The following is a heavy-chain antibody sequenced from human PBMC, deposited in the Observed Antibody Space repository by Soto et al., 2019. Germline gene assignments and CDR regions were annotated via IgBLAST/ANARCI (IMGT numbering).Heavy chain of an antibody. CDR1: GGSISSGGYY. CDR2: IYYSGST. D-gene: IGHD3-22*01. V-gene: IGHV4-31*03. CDR3: ARTSYDSNGTAADP. Sequence: QVQLQESGPGLVKPSQTLSLTCTVSGGSISSGGYYWSWIRQHPGKGLEWIGYIYYSGSTYYNPSLKRRVTISVDTSKNQFSLKLSSVTAADTAVYYCARTSYDSNGTAADPWGQGTLVTVSS. J-gene: IGHJ5*02.